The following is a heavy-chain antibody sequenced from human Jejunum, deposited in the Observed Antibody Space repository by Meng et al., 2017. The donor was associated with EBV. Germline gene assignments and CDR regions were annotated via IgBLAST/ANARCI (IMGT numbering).Heavy chain of an antibody. CDR2: IHHSGST. CDR3: ARDRGVEDY. Sequence: QVEVQEAGPGRGRPWRTLSLTWAGSGGSISTDNWWSWVRQPPGKGLEYIGEIHHSGSTKYNPYLKSRVTISVDKSNNHFSLKLSSVTAADTAVYYCARDRGVEDYWGQGTLVTVSS. CDR1: GGSISTDNW. V-gene: IGHV4-4*02. J-gene: IGHJ4*02. D-gene: IGHD5-24*01.